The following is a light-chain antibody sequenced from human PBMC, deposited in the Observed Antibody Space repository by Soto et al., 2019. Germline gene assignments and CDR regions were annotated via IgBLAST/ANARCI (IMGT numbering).Light chain of an antibody. CDR1: SSDVGGYYR. CDR2: DVS. V-gene: IGLV2-14*03. CDR3: NSYRSSNNLEGV. Sequence: QSVLTQPPSASGTPGQRVNISCTGISSDVGGYYRVSWYQHHPGKAPRLMIFDVSKRPSGVSSRFSGSKSGNTASLTISGLQAEDEATYYCNSYRSSNNLEGVFGGGTKVTVL. J-gene: IGLJ3*02.